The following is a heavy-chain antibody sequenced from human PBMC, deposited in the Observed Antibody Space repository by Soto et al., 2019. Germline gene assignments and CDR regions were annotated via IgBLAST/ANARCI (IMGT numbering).Heavy chain of an antibody. J-gene: IGHJ4*02. CDR2: SSAYNGNK. CDR1: GYTFTSYG. D-gene: IGHD1-26*01. V-gene: IGHV1-18*04. CDR3: AREKWELEAKFFDY. Sequence: QVQLVQSGAEVKKPGASVKVSCKASGYTFTSYGISWVRQAPGQGLEWMRWSSAYNGNKNYAQKLQGRVTMTTDTSTSTGYMELRSLRSDDTAVYYCAREKWELEAKFFDYWGQGTLVTVSS.